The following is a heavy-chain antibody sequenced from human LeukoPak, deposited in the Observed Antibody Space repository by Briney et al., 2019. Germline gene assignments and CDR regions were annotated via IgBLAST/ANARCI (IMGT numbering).Heavy chain of an antibody. D-gene: IGHD3-22*01. Sequence: SVKVSCKAPGGTFSSYAISWVRQAPGQGLEWMGRIIPILGIANYAQKFQGRVTITADKSTSTAYMELSSLRSEDTAVYYCARVDSSGYPYYYGMDVWGQGTTVTVSS. CDR3: ARVDSSGYPYYYGMDV. J-gene: IGHJ6*02. V-gene: IGHV1-69*04. CDR2: IIPILGIA. CDR1: GGTFSSYA.